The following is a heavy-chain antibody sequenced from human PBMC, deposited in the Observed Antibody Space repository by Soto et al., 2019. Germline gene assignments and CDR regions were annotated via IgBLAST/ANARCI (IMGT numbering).Heavy chain of an antibody. D-gene: IGHD6-6*01. CDR1: GFTVSSNY. Sequence: PGGSLRLSCAASGFTVSSNYMSWVRQAPGKGLEWVSVIYSGGSTYYADSVKGRFTISRDNSKNTLYLQMNSLRAEDTAVYYCARDHIAARRRFDYWGQGTLVTVSS. J-gene: IGHJ4*02. CDR3: ARDHIAARRRFDY. CDR2: IYSGGST. V-gene: IGHV3-66*01.